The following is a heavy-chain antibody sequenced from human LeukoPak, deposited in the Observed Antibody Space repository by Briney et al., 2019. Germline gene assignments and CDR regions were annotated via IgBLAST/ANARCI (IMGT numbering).Heavy chain of an antibody. Sequence: SVKVSCKASGGTFSSYAISWVRQAPGQGLEWMGGIIPIFGTANYAQKFQGRVTITADESTSTAYMELSSLRSEDTAVYYCARGGYSGYVDYYYYGMDVWGQGATVTVSS. J-gene: IGHJ6*02. CDR2: IIPIFGTA. V-gene: IGHV1-69*13. CDR3: ARGGYSGYVDYYYYGMDV. CDR1: GGTFSSYA. D-gene: IGHD5-12*01.